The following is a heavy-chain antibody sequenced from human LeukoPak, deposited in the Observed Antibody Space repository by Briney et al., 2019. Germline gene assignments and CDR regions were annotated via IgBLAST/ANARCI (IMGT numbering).Heavy chain of an antibody. Sequence: SETLSLTCTVSGGSISSSSYYWSWIRQPPGKGLEWIGETNHSGSTNYNPSLKSRVTISVDTSKNQFSLKLSSVTAADTAVYYCARAVYCSSTSCHGTGFDYWGQGTLVTVSS. CDR1: GGSISSSSYY. J-gene: IGHJ4*02. V-gene: IGHV4-39*07. D-gene: IGHD2-2*01. CDR3: ARAVYCSSTSCHGTGFDY. CDR2: TNHSGST.